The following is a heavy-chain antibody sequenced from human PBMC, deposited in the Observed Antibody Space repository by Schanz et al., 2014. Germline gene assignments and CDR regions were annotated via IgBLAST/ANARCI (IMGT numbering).Heavy chain of an antibody. CDR3: ARGGGPEDVFDI. CDR2: IIPVLAIA. J-gene: IGHJ3*02. Sequence: QVQLVQSGAEVKKPGSSVKVSCKASGGTFSSYTISWIRQAPGQGLEWMGRIIPVLAIADYAQKFQGRVTITADKSTSTASMELSSLRSDDTAVYYCARGGGPEDVFDIWGQGTILTVSS. CDR1: GGTFSSYT. V-gene: IGHV1-69*02. D-gene: IGHD2-15*01.